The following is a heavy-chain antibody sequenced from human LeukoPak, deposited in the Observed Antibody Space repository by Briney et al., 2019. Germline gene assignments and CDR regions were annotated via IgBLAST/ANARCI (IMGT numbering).Heavy chain of an antibody. CDR3: ARDLGYGDYYFDY. V-gene: IGHV3-66*01. D-gene: IGHD4-17*01. CDR1: GFTVSSNY. CDR2: IYSGDST. J-gene: IGHJ4*02. Sequence: PGGSLRLSCAASGFTVSSNYMTWVRQAPGKGLEWVSVIYSGDSTYYADSVKGRFTISRDNSKNTLYLQMNSLRAEDTAVYYCARDLGYGDYYFDYWGQGTLVTVSS.